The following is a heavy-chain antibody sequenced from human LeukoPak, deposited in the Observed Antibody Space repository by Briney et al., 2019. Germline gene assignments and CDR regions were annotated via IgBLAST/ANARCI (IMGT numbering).Heavy chain of an antibody. Sequence: PGGSLRLSCATSGFTFSSYSMSWVRQAPGKGLEWVSIISSSGGSTYYADSVKGRFTVSRDNSNNMLHLQLNSLRAEDTAVFYCAVYTYYYDSSGHYPDYWGQGTLVTVSS. J-gene: IGHJ4*02. CDR3: AVYTYYYDSSGHYPDY. D-gene: IGHD3-22*01. CDR1: GFTFSSYS. CDR2: ISSSGGST. V-gene: IGHV3-23*01.